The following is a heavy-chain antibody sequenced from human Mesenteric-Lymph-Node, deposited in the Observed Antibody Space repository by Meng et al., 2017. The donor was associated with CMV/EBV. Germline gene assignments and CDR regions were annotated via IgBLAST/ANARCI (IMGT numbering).Heavy chain of an antibody. D-gene: IGHD2-15*01. CDR1: GFSFSSYS. V-gene: IGHV3-48*04. CDR2: ISSGSSTT. J-gene: IGHJ6*02. CDR3: ARAGSYYYGMDV. Sequence: GESLKISCAASGFSFSSYSMKWVRQAPGKGLECVSYISSGSSTTYYADSVKGRFTISRDNAKNSLYLQMNSLRAEDTAVYYCARAGSYYYGMDVWGQGTTVTVSS.